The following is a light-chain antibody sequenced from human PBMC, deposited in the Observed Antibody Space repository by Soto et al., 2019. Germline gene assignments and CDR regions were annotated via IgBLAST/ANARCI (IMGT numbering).Light chain of an antibody. CDR2: GSD. V-gene: IGLV1-51*02. J-gene: IGLJ3*02. CDR1: RSNIGNNH. CDR3: GTWDDTLNAAV. Sequence: QSVLTQPPSVSAAPGQMFTISCSGSRSNIGNNHVSWYRQLPGKAPNLLIYGSDERPSGIPDRFSGSRSDTSATLGIAGLQTGDEADYYCGTWDDTLNAAVFGGGTQLTVL.